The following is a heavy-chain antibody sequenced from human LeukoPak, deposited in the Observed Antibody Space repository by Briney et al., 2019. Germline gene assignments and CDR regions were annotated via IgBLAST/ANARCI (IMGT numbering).Heavy chain of an antibody. CDR2: ISYDGNNK. D-gene: IGHD3-10*01. CDR3: AKDRQAIWFGESPYFDY. J-gene: IGHJ4*02. V-gene: IGHV3-30*18. Sequence: PGGSLRLPCAASGSTFSSYGMNWVRQAPGKGLEWVAVISYDGNNKYYADSVKGRFTISRDNSKNTLYLQMNSLRAEDTAVYYCAKDRQAIWFGESPYFDYWGQGTLVTVSS. CDR1: GSTFSSYG.